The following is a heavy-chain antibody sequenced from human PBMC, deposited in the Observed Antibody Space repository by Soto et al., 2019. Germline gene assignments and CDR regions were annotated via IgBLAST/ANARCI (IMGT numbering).Heavy chain of an antibody. CDR3: ARGGRGTGTTRGHAEKIDY. J-gene: IGHJ4*02. CDR2: ISYDGSNK. CDR1: GFTFSSYA. Sequence: PGGSLRLSCAASGFTFSSYAMHWVRQAPGKGLEWVAVISYDGSNKYYADSVKGRFTISRDNSKNTLYLQMNSLRAEDTAVYYCARGGRGTGTTRGHAEKIDYWGQGTLVTVSS. D-gene: IGHD1-7*01. V-gene: IGHV3-30-3*01.